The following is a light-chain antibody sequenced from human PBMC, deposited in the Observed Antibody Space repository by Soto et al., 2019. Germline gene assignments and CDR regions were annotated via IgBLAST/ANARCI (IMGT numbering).Light chain of an antibody. Sequence: QSVLTQPPSASGSLGQSVTISCTGTSSDIGDYNYVSWYQQHAGKAPKVMIYEVSQRPSGVPDRFSGSKSGNTASLTVSGLQAEDEADYYCGSYVGSKSFVFGGGTKRTVL. J-gene: IGLJ3*02. V-gene: IGLV2-8*01. CDR3: GSYVGSKSFV. CDR2: EVS. CDR1: SSDIGDYNY.